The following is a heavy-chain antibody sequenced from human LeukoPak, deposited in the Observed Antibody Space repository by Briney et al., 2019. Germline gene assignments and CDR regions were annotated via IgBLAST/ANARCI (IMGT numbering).Heavy chain of an antibody. CDR3: ARNRGCDS. Sequence: LPGGSLRLSCAASGFTLTNYWMTWVRQGPGKGLEWVANINQDGSEKHYVDSVKGRYAISRDIAKNSLYLQMNSLRAEDTAVYYCARNRGCDSWGQGTLVTVSS. V-gene: IGHV3-7*01. CDR1: GFTLTNYW. J-gene: IGHJ4*02. D-gene: IGHD2/OR15-2a*01. CDR2: INQDGSEK.